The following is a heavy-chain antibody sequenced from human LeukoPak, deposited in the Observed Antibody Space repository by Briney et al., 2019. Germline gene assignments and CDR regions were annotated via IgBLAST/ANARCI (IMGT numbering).Heavy chain of an antibody. J-gene: IGHJ3*02. CDR1: GFTFSGYW. CDR2: IEQDGSEK. V-gene: IGHV3-7*01. Sequence: QAGGSLRLSCAASGFTFSGYWMSWVRQAPGKGLEWVANIEQDGSEKYYVDSVRGRFTISRDNAKNSLYLQMNSLRAEDTAVYYCARDPPRVRGVIIEYAFDIWGQGTMVAVSS. D-gene: IGHD3-10*01. CDR3: ARDPPRVRGVIIEYAFDI.